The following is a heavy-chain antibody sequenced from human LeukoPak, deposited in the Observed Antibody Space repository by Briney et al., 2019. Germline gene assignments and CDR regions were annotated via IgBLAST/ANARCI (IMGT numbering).Heavy chain of an antibody. CDR1: RFNFKTYS. V-gene: IGHV3-30*04. CDR2: ITYDGNNQ. J-gene: IGHJ4*02. Sequence: GGSLRLSCAASRFNFKTYSMHWVRQAPGKGLEWVAVITYDGNNQYYADSVKGRVTISRDNSKKTLFLQMDNLIREDTAVYYRAREDRLWATYYLDYLGQGTLVTVSS. CDR3: AREDRLWATYYLDY. D-gene: IGHD3/OR15-3a*01.